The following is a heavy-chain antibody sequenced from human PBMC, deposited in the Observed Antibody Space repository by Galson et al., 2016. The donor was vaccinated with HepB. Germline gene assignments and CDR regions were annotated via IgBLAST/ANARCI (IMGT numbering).Heavy chain of an antibody. Sequence: SLRLSCAASGFTFSKTSMHWVRQAPGKGLEWLAVISDNGVNKYHSDSVKGRFTISRDNSKNTLYLQMNSLKAEDTAVYYGAPRALVWFGEGRGYWGQGTLVTVSS. CDR2: ISDNGVNK. D-gene: IGHD3-10*01. J-gene: IGHJ4*02. CDR1: GFTFSKTS. CDR3: APRALVWFGEGRGY. V-gene: IGHV3-30*03.